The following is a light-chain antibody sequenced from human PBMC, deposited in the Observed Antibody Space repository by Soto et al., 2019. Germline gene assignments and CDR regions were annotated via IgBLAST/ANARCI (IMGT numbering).Light chain of an antibody. J-gene: IGKJ1*01. CDR1: QSVSSN. CDR3: QHYNNWPPWT. CDR2: GAS. Sequence: EIVMTQSPATLSVSPGERATLSCRASQSVSSNLAWYQQKPGQAPRLPIYGASTRATGIPARFSGSGPGTEFTLTISSLQSEDFAVYYCQHYNNWPPWTFGQGTKVDIK. V-gene: IGKV3-15*01.